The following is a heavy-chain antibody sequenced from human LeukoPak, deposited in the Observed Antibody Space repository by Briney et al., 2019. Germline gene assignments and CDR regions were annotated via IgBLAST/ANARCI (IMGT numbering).Heavy chain of an antibody. V-gene: IGHV3-33*01. J-gene: IGHJ4*02. CDR3: AGGKKEWGEQYYFDY. CDR1: GFTFSTYG. Sequence: GRSLRLSCAAAGFTFSTYGMHWVRQAPGKGLEWVAVIWYDGSNKYYADSVKGRFTISRDNSKNTLYLQMNSLRAEDTAVYYGAGGKKEWGEQYYFDYWGQGTRVTVSS. D-gene: IGHD1/OR15-1a*01. CDR2: IWYDGSNK.